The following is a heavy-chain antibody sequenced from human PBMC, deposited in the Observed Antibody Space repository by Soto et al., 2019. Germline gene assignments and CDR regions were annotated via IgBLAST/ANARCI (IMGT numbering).Heavy chain of an antibody. CDR2: ISAYNGNT. J-gene: IGHJ3*02. CDR3: ARESAKDYIWGSYRPLDI. V-gene: IGHV1-18*01. Sequence: ASVKVSCKASGYTFTSYGISWVRQAPGQGLEWMGWISAYNGNTNYAQKLQGRVTMTTDTSTSTAYMELRSLRSDDTAVYYCARESAKDYIWGSYRPLDIWGQGTMVTVSS. CDR1: GYTFTSYG. D-gene: IGHD3-16*02.